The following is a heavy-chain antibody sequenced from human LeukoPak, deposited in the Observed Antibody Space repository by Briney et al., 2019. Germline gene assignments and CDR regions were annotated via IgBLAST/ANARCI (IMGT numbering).Heavy chain of an antibody. CDR1: GFTFSSYA. Sequence: GGSLRLSCAASGFTFSSYAMHWVRQAPGKGLEWVAVISYDGSNKYYADSVKGRFTISRDNSKNTLYLQMNSLRAEDTAVYYCARDREGYYGGNPDAFDIWGQGTMVTVSS. CDR2: ISYDGSNK. J-gene: IGHJ3*02. V-gene: IGHV3-30-3*01. D-gene: IGHD4-23*01. CDR3: ARDREGYYGGNPDAFDI.